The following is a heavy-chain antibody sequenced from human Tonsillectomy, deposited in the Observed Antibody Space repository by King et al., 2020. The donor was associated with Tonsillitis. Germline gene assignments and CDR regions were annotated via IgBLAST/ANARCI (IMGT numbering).Heavy chain of an antibody. J-gene: IGHJ5*02. CDR2: TNHTGST. V-gene: IGHV4-34*01. CDR1: GGSFSDYY. Sequence: VQLQQWGAGLLKPSETLSLTCAVYGGSFSDYYWSWIRQPPGKGLEWIGETNHTGSTNYNPSLKSRVTISVDTSKNQFSLKLSSVTAADTAVYYCASISEGHDHGTCAHYASNWFDPWGQGTLVTASS. CDR3: ASISEGHDHGTCAHYASNWFDP. D-gene: IGHD4/OR15-4a*01.